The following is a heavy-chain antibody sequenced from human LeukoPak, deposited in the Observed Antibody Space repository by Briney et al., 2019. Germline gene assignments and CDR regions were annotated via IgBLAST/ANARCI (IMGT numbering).Heavy chain of an antibody. CDR3: ARVRGGYEEDAYDI. CDR1: GYTFTGYY. Sequence: ASVKVSCKASGYTFTGYYMHWVRQAPGQGLEWMGWINPNSGGTNYAQKIQGRVTMTRDTSISTAYMELSRLRSDDTAVYYCARVRGGYEEDAYDIWGQGTMVTVSS. V-gene: IGHV1-2*02. J-gene: IGHJ3*02. CDR2: INPNSGGT. D-gene: IGHD5-12*01.